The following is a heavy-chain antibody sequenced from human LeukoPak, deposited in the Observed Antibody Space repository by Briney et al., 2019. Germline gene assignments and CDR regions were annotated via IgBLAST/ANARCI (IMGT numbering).Heavy chain of an antibody. CDR1: GGYISNYW. CDR3: ARGYSSSWNYFDY. V-gene: IGHV4-59*01. Sequence: PSEPLSLTCTVSGGYISNYWWSWLRQPPGKGLEWFGYVFDSGGTNYNPSLKSRVTISVDTSKKQFSLKLSSVTAADAAVYYCARGYSSSWNYFDYWGQGTLVTVSS. D-gene: IGHD6-13*01. CDR2: VFDSGGT. J-gene: IGHJ4*02.